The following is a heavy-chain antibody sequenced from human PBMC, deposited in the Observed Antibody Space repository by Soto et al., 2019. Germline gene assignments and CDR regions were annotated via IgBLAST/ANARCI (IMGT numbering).Heavy chain of an antibody. V-gene: IGHV1-69*01. J-gene: IGHJ4*02. Sequence: QVQLVQSGAEVKKPGSSVKVSCKASGGTFSSYAISSVRQAPGQGLEWMGGIIPIFGTANYAQKFQGRVTITADESTSTASMELSSLGSEDTVVYYCASDGVVAATVYYFDYLGQGTLGTVSS. CDR1: GGTFSSYA. CDR2: IIPIFGTA. CDR3: ASDGVVAATVYYFDY. D-gene: IGHD2-15*01.